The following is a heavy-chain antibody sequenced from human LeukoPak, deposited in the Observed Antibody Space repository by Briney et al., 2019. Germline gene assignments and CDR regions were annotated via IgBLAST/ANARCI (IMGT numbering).Heavy chain of an antibody. CDR1: GGSISSYY. J-gene: IGHJ5*02. CDR3: AKPWGPNSGSYDYFDP. V-gene: IGHV4-4*09. D-gene: IGHD1-26*01. Sequence: PSETLSLTCTVSGGSISSYYWSWIRQPPGQGLEWIAYIHSSGYTNYNPSLQSRVTISVDTSKNQFSLKVSSVTAADTAVYYCAKPWGPNSGSYDYFDPWGQGTLVTVSS. CDR2: IHSSGYT.